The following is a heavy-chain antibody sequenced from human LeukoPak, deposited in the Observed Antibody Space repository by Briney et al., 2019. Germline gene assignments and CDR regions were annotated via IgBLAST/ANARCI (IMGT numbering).Heavy chain of an antibody. Sequence: SETLSLTCAVYGGSFSDYSWSWIRQPPGKGVEGIGEINHSGGTNQKPSLMSRVIMSVDTSKNQFSLKLSSVTAADTAVYYCARVGYSYSINDWSRTGLGAYPTKYYYYMDVWGKGTTVMVSS. CDR2: INHSGGT. CDR1: GGSFSDYS. CDR3: ARVGYSYSINDWSRTGLGAYPTKYYYYMDV. V-gene: IGHV4-34*01. D-gene: IGHD5-18*01. J-gene: IGHJ6*03.